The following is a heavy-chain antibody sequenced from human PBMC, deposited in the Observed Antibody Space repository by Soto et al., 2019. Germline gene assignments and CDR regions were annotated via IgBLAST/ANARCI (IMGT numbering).Heavy chain of an antibody. D-gene: IGHD2-21*02. J-gene: IGHJ4*02. Sequence: SETLSLTCTVSGGSISSGGYYLSWIRQHQGKGLEWIGYIYYSGSTYYNPSLKSRVTISVDTSKNQFSLKLSSVTAADTAVYYCARGDCGGDCSFVYWGKGTMVTVSS. V-gene: IGHV4-31*03. CDR1: GGSISSGGYY. CDR3: ARGDCGGDCSFVY. CDR2: IYYSGST.